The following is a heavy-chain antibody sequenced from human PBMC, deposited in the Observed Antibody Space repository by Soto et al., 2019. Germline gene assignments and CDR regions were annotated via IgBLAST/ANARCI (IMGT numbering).Heavy chain of an antibody. J-gene: IGHJ4*02. CDR1: GYSFTNYW. D-gene: IGHD3-22*01. CDR3: AKDFGTSYYYDSSGPVDY. Sequence: GESLKISCKGSGYSFTNYWIGWVRQAPGKGLEWVSAISSSGGSTYYADSVKGRFTISRDNSKNTLYLQMNSLRAEDTAVYYCAKDFGTSYYYDSSGPVDYWGQGTLVTVSS. V-gene: IGHV3-23*01. CDR2: ISSSGGST.